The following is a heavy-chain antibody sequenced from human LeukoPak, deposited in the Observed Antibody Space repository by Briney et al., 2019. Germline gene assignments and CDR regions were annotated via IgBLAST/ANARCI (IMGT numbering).Heavy chain of an antibody. J-gene: IGHJ6*02. CDR3: ARQKEDVAAAGTSYYYYYGMDV. D-gene: IGHD6-13*01. CDR1: GYDFTRYW. Sequence: GESLKISCKGSGYDFTRYWIGWVRQMPGQGLEWMGVIFPSDSDTRYSPSFQGLVTISADKSISTAYLQWSSLKASDTAMYYCARQKEDVAAAGTSYYYYYGMDVWGQGTTVTVSS. CDR2: IFPSDSDT. V-gene: IGHV5-51*01.